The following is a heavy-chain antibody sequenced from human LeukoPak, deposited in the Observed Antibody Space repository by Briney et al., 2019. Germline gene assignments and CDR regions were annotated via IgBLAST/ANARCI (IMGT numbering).Heavy chain of an antibody. CDR2: MYYSGST. Sequence: SETLFLTCTVSGGSISSSGYYWGWIRQPPGKGLDWIGSMYYSGSTYYNPSLKSRVTISVDTSKNHFSLKLSSVTAADTAVYYCARDFRGGYDFWSGYYTPYYFDYWGQGTLVTVSP. D-gene: IGHD3-3*01. CDR1: GGSISSSGYY. V-gene: IGHV4-39*07. J-gene: IGHJ4*02. CDR3: ARDFRGGYDFWSGYYTPYYFDY.